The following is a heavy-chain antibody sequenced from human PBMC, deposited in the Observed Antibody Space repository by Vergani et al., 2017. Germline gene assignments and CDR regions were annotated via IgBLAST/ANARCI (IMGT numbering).Heavy chain of an antibody. J-gene: IGHJ6*04. V-gene: IGHV3-13*01. D-gene: IGHD1-1*01. CDR3: AKEFWGTGNCYGWNHLEV. CDR2: IGVDGDR. CDR1: GFTFSSND. Sequence: VESGGGLVQPGGSLRLSCTVSGFTFSSNDFHWVRQTAGKGLEWVSSIGVDGDRYYSDSVKGRFTIYRDNGQSYLYLDMDNLRVDDTAVYFCAKEFWGTGNCYGWNHLEVWGEGTSVTVAS.